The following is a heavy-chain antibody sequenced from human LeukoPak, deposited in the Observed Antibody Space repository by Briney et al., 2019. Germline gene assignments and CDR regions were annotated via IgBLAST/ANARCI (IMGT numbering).Heavy chain of an antibody. CDR3: AKEMEMATTFDY. CDR1: GFTFSSYS. Sequence: GGSLRLSCAASGFTFSSYSMNWVRQAPGKGLEWVSAISGSGGSTYYADSVKGRFTISRDNSKNTLYLQMNSLRAEDTAVYYCAKEMEMATTFDYWGQGTLVTVSS. J-gene: IGHJ4*02. V-gene: IGHV3-23*01. D-gene: IGHD5-24*01. CDR2: ISGSGGST.